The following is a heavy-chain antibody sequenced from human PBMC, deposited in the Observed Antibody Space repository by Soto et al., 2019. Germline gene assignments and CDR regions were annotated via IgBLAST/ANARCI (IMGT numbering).Heavy chain of an antibody. CDR2: ISSGGTTI. J-gene: IGHJ4*02. CDR3: ARALDFWSGYLSD. CDR1: GFTFSSYE. V-gene: IGHV3-48*03. D-gene: IGHD3-3*01. Sequence: QPGGSLRLSCAASGFTFSSYEMNWVRQAPGKGLEWVSYISSGGTTIYYADSVKGRFTISRDNAKNSLDLQMNSLRADDTAIYYCARALDFWSGYLSDWGQGTLVTV.